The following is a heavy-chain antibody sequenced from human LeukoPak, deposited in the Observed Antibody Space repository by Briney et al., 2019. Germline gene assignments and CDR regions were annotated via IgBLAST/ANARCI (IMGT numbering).Heavy chain of an antibody. D-gene: IGHD4-17*01. CDR2: IYYSGST. V-gene: IGHV4-39*01. J-gene: IGHJ4*02. Sequence: SETLSLTCTVSGGSISSSSHYWGWIRQPPGKGLEWIGSIYYSGSTYYNPSLKSRVTISVDTSKNQFSLKLSSVTAADTAVYYCARHFRATVTKFDYWGQGTLVTVSS. CDR3: ARHFRATVTKFDY. CDR1: GGSISSSSHY.